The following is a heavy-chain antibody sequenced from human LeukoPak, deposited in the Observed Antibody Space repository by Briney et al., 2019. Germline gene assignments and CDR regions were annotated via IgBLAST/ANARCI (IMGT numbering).Heavy chain of an antibody. Sequence: GGSLRLSCGAYTLTFSSYEMKWVRQAPGKGLEWVSYISNSGTTIYYADSVKGRFTISRDNDKNSLDLQMNSLRAEDTAVYYCAGGYYYGSGRPYYFDYWGQGTLVTVSS. J-gene: IGHJ4*02. D-gene: IGHD3-10*01. V-gene: IGHV3-48*03. CDR1: TLTFSSYE. CDR3: AGGYYYGSGRPYYFDY. CDR2: ISNSGTTI.